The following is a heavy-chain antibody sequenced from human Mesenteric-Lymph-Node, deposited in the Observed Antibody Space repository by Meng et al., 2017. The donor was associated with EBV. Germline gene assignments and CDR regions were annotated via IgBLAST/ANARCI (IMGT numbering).Heavy chain of an antibody. Sequence: EVQLVESGGGLVRLGGSLRLSCAASGFTFRSYTINWVRQAPGKGLEWVSAISSSSVYISYADSEKGRFTISRDNAKNSLYLQMNSLRAEDTAVYYCARDDYTNYVLDYWGQGTLVTVSS. CDR1: GFTFRSYT. V-gene: IGHV3-21*01. CDR3: ARDDYTNYVLDY. D-gene: IGHD4-11*01. J-gene: IGHJ4*02. CDR2: ISSSSVYI.